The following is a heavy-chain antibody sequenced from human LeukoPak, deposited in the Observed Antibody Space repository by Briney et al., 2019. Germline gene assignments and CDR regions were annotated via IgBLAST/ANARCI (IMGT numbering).Heavy chain of an antibody. CDR3: VRAVEYYYDSSGYAVDY. D-gene: IGHD3-22*01. CDR2: ISSSSSNI. V-gene: IGHV3-21*01. Sequence: PVWSLRLSCAASGFTFARYSMNWVRQAPGKGLEGVSSISSSSSNIYYADSVTGRFTISRDNAKNSLYLQMNSLRAEDTAVYYCVRAVEYYYDSSGYAVDYWGQGTLVTVSS. J-gene: IGHJ4*02. CDR1: GFTFARYS.